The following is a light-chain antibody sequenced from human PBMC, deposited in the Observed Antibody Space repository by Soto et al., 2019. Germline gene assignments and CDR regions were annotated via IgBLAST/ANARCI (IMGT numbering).Light chain of an antibody. J-gene: IGKJ4*01. V-gene: IGKV3-11*01. CDR3: QQRTNWLT. CDR1: QSVDTY. Sequence: EIVLTQSPATLSLSPGERATLSCRASQSVDTYLAWYQQKPGQAPRLLIYDASNRATGIPSRFSGRGSGTDFTLTISSLEPEDFAIYYCQQRTNWLTFGGGTKVEIK. CDR2: DAS.